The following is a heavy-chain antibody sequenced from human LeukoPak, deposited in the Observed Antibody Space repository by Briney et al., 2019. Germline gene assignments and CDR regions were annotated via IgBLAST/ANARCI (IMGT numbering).Heavy chain of an antibody. J-gene: IGHJ6*03. V-gene: IGHV3-53*01. CDR2: IYSGGST. CDR1: GFTVSSNY. D-gene: IGHD5/OR15-5a*01. CDR3: AKSTSQYYYYYMDV. Sequence: PGGSLRLSCAASGFTVSSNYMSWVRQAPGKGLEWVSVIYSGGSTYYADSVKGRFTISRDNSKNTVYLQMNSLRAEDTAVYYCAKSTSQYYYYYMDVWGNGTTVTVSS.